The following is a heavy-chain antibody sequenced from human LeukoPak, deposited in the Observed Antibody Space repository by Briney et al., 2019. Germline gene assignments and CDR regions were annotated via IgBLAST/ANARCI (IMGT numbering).Heavy chain of an antibody. CDR2: FNPNSGGT. J-gene: IGHJ5*02. CDR3: ALDHCSSTSCYTDGLGGWFDP. D-gene: IGHD2-2*02. V-gene: IGHV1-2*06. CDR1: GYTFTGYY. Sequence: GASVKVSCKASGYTFTGYYMHWVRQAPGQGLEWMGRFNPNSGGTNYAQKFQGRVTMTRDTSISTAYMELSRLRSDDTAVYYCALDHCSSTSCYTDGLGGWFDPWGQGTLVTVSS.